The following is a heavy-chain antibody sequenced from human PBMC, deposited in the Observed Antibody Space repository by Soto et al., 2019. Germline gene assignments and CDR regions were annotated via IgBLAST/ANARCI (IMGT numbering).Heavy chain of an antibody. V-gene: IGHV1-58*01. J-gene: IGHJ4*02. CDR2: IVVGSGNT. CDR3: ATASMVRGSLDY. Sequence: SVKVSCKASGFTFTSSAVQWVRQARGQRLEWIGWIVVGSGNTNYAQKFQERVTMTKDMSTNTAYMELSSLRSEDTAVYYCATASMVRGSLDYWGQGTLVTVSS. CDR1: GFTFTSSA. D-gene: IGHD3-10*01.